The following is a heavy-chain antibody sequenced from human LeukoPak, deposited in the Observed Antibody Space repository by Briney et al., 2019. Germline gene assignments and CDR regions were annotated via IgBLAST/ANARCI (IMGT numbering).Heavy chain of an antibody. CDR2: MNPNSGRT. CDR1: GYTFTNYD. V-gene: IGHV1-8*01. J-gene: IGHJ4*02. CDR3: AREGRYYFDY. Sequence: ASVKVSCKASGYTFTNYDINWVRQAPGQGPEWMGWMNPNSGRTGYAQKFQGRVTMTRDTSITTAYMELRSLRSEDTAVYFCAREGRYYFDYWGQGTLVTVSS.